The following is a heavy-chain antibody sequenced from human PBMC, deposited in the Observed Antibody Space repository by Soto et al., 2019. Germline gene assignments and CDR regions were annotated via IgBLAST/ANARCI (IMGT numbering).Heavy chain of an antibody. CDR3: ARGNHRWLQLWYFDL. J-gene: IGHJ2*01. CDR2: INAGNGNT. CDR1: GYAFTSYA. D-gene: IGHD5-12*01. V-gene: IGHV1-3*01. Sequence: ASVKVSWKAAGYAFTSYAMQWVRQAPGQRLEWMGWINAGNGNTKYSQKFQGRVTITADESTSTAYMELSSLRSEDTAVYYCARGNHRWLQLWYFDLWGRGTLVTVSS.